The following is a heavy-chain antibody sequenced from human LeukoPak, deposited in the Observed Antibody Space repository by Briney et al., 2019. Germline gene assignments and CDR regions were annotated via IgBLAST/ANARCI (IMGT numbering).Heavy chain of an antibody. D-gene: IGHD3-22*01. CDR3: AGVDDSSGYYLN. V-gene: IGHV4-4*07. CDR2: IYTSGST. J-gene: IGHJ4*02. Sequence: PSETLSLTCTVSGGSISSYYWSWIRQPAGKGLEWIGRIYTSGSTNYNPSLKSRVTMSVDTSKNQFSLKLSSATAADTAVYYCAGVDDSSGYYLNWGQGTLVTVSS. CDR1: GGSISSYY.